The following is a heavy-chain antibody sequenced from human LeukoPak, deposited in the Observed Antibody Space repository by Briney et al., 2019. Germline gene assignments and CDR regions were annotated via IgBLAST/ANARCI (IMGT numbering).Heavy chain of an antibody. CDR2: INYSGRT. Sequence: SETLSLTCTVSGGFISSKYWSWLREPTRRGLEWIGYINYSGRTNYNPSLKSRVTISVDTSKNQFSLKLSSVTAADTAVYYCARGLTDFDYWGQGTLVTVSS. CDR3: ARGLTDFDY. V-gene: IGHV4-59*01. J-gene: IGHJ4*02. CDR1: GGFISSKY. D-gene: IGHD3-16*01.